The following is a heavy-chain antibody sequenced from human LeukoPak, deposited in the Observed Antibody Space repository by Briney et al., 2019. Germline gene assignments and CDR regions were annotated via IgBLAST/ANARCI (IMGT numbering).Heavy chain of an antibody. V-gene: IGHV4-59*01. CDR1: GGSISSYY. CDR2: IHYSGST. J-gene: IGHJ4*02. Sequence: SETLSLTCTVSGGSISSYYWSWIRQPPGKGLEWIGYIHYSGSTNYNPSLKSRVSISVDTSKNQFSLKLSSVTAADTAVYYCARDLFGRDRRPFDCWGQGTLVTVSS. CDR3: ARDLFGRDRRPFDC. D-gene: IGHD3-16*01.